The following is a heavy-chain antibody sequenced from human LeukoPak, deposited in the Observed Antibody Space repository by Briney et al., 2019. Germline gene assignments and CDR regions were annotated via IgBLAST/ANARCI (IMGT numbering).Heavy chain of an antibody. CDR1: GGSFSGYY. V-gene: IGHV4-34*01. J-gene: IGHJ4*02. Sequence: SETLSLTRAVYGGSFSGYYWSWIRQPPGKGLEWIGEINHSGSTNYNPSLKSRVTISVDTSKNQFSLKLSSVTAADTAVYYCARGHQYFDWLFDFDYWGQGTLVTVSS. CDR3: ARGHQYFDWLFDFDY. D-gene: IGHD3-9*01. CDR2: INHSGST.